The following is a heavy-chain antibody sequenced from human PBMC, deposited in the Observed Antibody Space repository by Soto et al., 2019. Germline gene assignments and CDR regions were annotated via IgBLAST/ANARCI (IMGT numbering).Heavy chain of an antibody. V-gene: IGHV4-34*01. CDR1: GGSFSGYY. J-gene: IGHJ6*03. CDR3: ARGGNCSGGSCYPKYYYYYMDV. CDR2: INHSGST. Sequence: QVQLQQWGAGLLKHSETLSLTCAVYGGSFSGYYWSWIRQPPGKGLEWIGEINHSGSTNYNPSLNRRVTISVDTSKNQFSLKLSSVAAADTAVYYCARGGNCSGGSCYPKYYYYYMDVWGKGTTVTVSS. D-gene: IGHD2-15*01.